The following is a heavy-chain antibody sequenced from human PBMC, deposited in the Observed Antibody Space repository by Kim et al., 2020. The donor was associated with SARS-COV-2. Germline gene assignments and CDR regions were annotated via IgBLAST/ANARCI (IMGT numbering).Heavy chain of an antibody. J-gene: IGHJ4*02. V-gene: IGHV3-21*01. CDR3: ARDDYGDYNFDY. Sequence: YYEDSVKGRFTISRDNAKNSLYLQMNSLRAEDTAVYYCARDDYGDYNFDYWGQGTLVTVSS. D-gene: IGHD4-17*01.